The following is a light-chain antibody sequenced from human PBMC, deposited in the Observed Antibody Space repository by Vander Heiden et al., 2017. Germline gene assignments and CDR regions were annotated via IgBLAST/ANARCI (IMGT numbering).Light chain of an antibody. CDR3: NSYTSSSTWV. Sequence: QSALTQPASVSGSPGPSITISCTGTSSDIGGYKYVSWYQQHPGKAPKFMIYDVTNRPSGVSNRFSGSKSGNTASLTISGLQAEDEADYYCNSYTSSSTWVFGGGTKLTVL. J-gene: IGLJ3*02. V-gene: IGLV2-14*03. CDR2: DVT. CDR1: SSDIGGYKY.